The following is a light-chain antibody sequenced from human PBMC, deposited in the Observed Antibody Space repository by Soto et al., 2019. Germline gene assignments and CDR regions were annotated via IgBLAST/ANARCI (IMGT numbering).Light chain of an antibody. Sequence: DIQLTQSPSSLSASVGDRVSITCRASHTISSYVNWYQQKPWKAPTLLIYAASSLQRGVPSRFSGSGSGTAFTLTISSLQTEDFATYSCQQSYSHSITFGQGTRLEIK. V-gene: IGKV1-39*01. CDR2: AAS. J-gene: IGKJ5*01. CDR3: QQSYSHSIT. CDR1: HTISSY.